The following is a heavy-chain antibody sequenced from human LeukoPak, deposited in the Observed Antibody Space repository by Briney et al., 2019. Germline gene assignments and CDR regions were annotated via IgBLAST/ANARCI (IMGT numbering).Heavy chain of an antibody. V-gene: IGHV4-4*09. D-gene: IGHD5-24*01. J-gene: IGHJ6*03. CDR2: IYSTAST. CDR3: ATRAGYGYMDV. CDR1: GGSTSSNY. Sequence: SETLSLTCTVSGGSTSSNYWSWIRQPPGKGLEWIGYIYSTASTNYNPSLRSRVSMSIDASKNQFYLKLSSVTAADTAVYYCATRAGYGYMDVWGKGTTVTVSS.